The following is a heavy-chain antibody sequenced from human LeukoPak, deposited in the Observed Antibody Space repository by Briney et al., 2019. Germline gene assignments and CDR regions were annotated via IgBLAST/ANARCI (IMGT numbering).Heavy chain of an antibody. CDR1: GFTFSGSA. J-gene: IGHJ4*02. CDR2: IGTTADNYAT. CDR3: SGVVTTLYY. Sequence: GGSLRLSCAASGFTFSGSAIHWVRQASGKGLEWVGRIGTTADNYATAYAASVKGRFTISRDDFKNTAYLQMNSLKTEDTAVYYCSGVVTTLYYWGQGTLVTVSS. D-gene: IGHD2-21*02. V-gene: IGHV3-73*01.